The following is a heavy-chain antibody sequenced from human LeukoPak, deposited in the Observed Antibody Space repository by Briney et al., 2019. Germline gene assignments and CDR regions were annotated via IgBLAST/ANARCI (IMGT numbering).Heavy chain of an antibody. CDR1: GFTFGDYA. J-gene: IGHJ4*02. D-gene: IGHD4-17*01. CDR3: TVRPTTVTLNEY. V-gene: IGHV3-49*04. Sequence: GGSLRLSCTASGFTFGDYAMSWVRQAPGKGLEWVGFIRSKAYGGTTEYAASVKGRFTISRDDSKSIAYLQMNSLKTEDTAVYYCTVRPTTVTLNEYWGQGTLVAVSS. CDR2: IRSKAYGGTT.